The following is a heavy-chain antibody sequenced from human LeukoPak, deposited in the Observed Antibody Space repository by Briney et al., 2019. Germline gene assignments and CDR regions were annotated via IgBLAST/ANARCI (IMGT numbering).Heavy chain of an antibody. V-gene: IGHV3-21*01. CDR1: GFTVSSNY. D-gene: IGHD5-18*01. CDR3: AKDLSGGYHSYYFDF. Sequence: GGSLRLSCAASGFTVSSNYMSWVRQAPGKGLEWVSSISSSSSYIYYADSVKGRFTISRDNSKNTLYLQMNSLTNEDTAVYFCAKDLSGGYHSYYFDFWGQGTPVTVSS. CDR2: ISSSSSYI. J-gene: IGHJ4*02.